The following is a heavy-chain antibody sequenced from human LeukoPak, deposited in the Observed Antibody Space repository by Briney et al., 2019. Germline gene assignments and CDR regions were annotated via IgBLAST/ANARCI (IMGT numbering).Heavy chain of an antibody. CDR3: ARASDDFWSGYHFDY. CDR2: IYAGNGNT. Sequence: ASVKVSCKASGYTFTSYAMHWVRQAPGQRLEWMGWIYAGNGNTKYSQKFQGRVTITRDTSASTAYMELSSLRSEDTAVYYCARASDDFWSGYHFDYWGQGTLVTVSS. V-gene: IGHV1-3*01. CDR1: GYTFTSYA. J-gene: IGHJ4*02. D-gene: IGHD3-3*01.